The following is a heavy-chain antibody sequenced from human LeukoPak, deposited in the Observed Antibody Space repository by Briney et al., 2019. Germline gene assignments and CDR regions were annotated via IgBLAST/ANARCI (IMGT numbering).Heavy chain of an antibody. CDR2: INHSGST. J-gene: IGHJ4*02. V-gene: IGHV4-34*01. Sequence: PSETLSLACAVYGGSFSGYYWSWIRQPPGKGLEWIGEINHSGSTNYNPSLKSRVTISVDTSKNQFSLKLTSVTAADTAVYYCARGSRGYSYGWGQGTLVTVSS. CDR3: ARGSRGYSYG. D-gene: IGHD5-18*01. CDR1: GGSFSGYY.